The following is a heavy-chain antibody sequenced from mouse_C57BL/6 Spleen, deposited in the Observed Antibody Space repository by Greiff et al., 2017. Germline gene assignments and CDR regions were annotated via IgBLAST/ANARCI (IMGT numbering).Heavy chain of an antibody. CDR2: INPSNGGT. V-gene: IGHV1-53*01. CDR3: ARSGVYNGKRWYFDV. J-gene: IGHJ1*03. Sequence: VQLQQPGPELVKPGASVKLSCKASGYTFHSYWMHWVKQRPGQGLEWIGNINPSNGGTNYNEQFKSKATLTVDKSSSTAYMQLSSLTSEDSAVYSGARSGVYNGKRWYFDVWGTGTTVTGSS. CDR1: GYTFHSYW. D-gene: IGHD2-1*01.